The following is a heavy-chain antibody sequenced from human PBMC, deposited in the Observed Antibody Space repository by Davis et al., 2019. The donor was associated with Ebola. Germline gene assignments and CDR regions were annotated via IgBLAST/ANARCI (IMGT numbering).Heavy chain of an antibody. J-gene: IGHJ4*02. D-gene: IGHD3-22*01. V-gene: IGHV1-18*01. CDR3: ARVFSMIVVAYPDY. CDR1: GFTFSSYA. CDR2: ISAYNGNT. Sequence: GESLKISCAASGFTFSSYAISWVRQAPGQGLEWMGWISAYNGNTNYAQKLQGRVTMTTDTSTSTAYMELRSLRSDDTAVYYCARVFSMIVVAYPDYWGQGTLVTVSS.